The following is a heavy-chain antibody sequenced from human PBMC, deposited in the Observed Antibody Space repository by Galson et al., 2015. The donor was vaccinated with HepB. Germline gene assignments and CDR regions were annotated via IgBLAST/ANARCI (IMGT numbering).Heavy chain of an antibody. Sequence: SVKVSCKASGYTFTSYDINWVRQATGQGLEWMGWMNPNSGNTGYAQKFQGRVTMTRNTSISTAYMELSSLRSEDTAVYYCARGVRITMVVAVITRVYYFDSWGQGTLVTVSP. D-gene: IGHD3-22*01. CDR1: GYTFTSYD. CDR3: ARGVRITMVVAVITRVYYFDS. V-gene: IGHV1-8*01. J-gene: IGHJ4*02. CDR2: MNPNSGNT.